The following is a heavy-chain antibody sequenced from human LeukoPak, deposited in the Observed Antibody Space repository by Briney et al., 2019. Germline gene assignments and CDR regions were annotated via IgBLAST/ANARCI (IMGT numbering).Heavy chain of an antibody. CDR1: GFTFDDYA. CDR2: VSWNSGNV. CDR3: AKAVYGDFQSTVDY. D-gene: IGHD4-17*01. Sequence: GRSLRLSCAASGFTFDDYAMHWVRQPPGKGLEWVSGVSWNSGNVRYADSGNGLFAISRDNTKNFLYMQMSSLRAEDTALYYCAKAVYGDFQSTVDYWGRGTLVTVSS. V-gene: IGHV3-9*01. J-gene: IGHJ4*02.